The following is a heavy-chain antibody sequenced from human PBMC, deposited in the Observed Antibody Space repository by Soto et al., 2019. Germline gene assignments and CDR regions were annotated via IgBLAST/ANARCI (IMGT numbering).Heavy chain of an antibody. V-gene: IGHV4-61*01. CDR3: ARIVVGATVDL. CDR1: GDSVSTDRYF. D-gene: IGHD1-26*01. Sequence: SETLSLTCSVSGDSVSTDRYFWTWIRQPPGKGLEWIAYISYTGDTNYNPSLKSRVTISIDTSRNQFSLTLTSVTAADTAVYFCARIVVGATVDLWGQGSMVTVSS. CDR2: ISYTGDT. J-gene: IGHJ5*02.